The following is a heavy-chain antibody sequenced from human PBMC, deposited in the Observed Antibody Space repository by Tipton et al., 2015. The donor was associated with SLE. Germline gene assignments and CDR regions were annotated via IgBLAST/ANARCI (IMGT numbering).Heavy chain of an antibody. CDR3: SMWLVPFYDMDV. J-gene: IGHJ6*02. Sequence: SLRLSCAASGFTFSNYAMHWVRQAPGKGLEWVAVISYDGSYRYYSDSVKGRFTISRDNSKNTLYLQMNSLRAEDTAVYYCSMWLVPFYDMDVWGQGTTVTVSS. V-gene: IGHV3-30*04. CDR1: GFTFSNYA. CDR2: ISYDGSYR. D-gene: IGHD6-19*01.